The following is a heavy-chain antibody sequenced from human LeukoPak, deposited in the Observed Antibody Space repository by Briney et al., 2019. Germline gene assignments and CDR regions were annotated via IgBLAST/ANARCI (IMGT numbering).Heavy chain of an antibody. CDR3: AREPPESYHFDY. D-gene: IGHD2-2*01. CDR1: GYTFSGFY. Sequence: ASVKVSCKASGYTFSGFYVHWVRQAPGQGLEWMGIIKVSGGRTDYAQKFQGRVTMTRDMSTSTVYMELNNLRSEDTAVYYCAREPPESYHFDYWGQGTLVTVS. CDR2: IKVSGGRT. V-gene: IGHV1-46*01. J-gene: IGHJ4*02.